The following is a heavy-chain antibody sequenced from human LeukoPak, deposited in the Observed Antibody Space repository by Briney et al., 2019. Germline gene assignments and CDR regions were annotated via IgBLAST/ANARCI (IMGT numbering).Heavy chain of an antibody. J-gene: IGHJ4*02. Sequence: PGGSLRLSCAASGFAFASYAMSWVRQAPGKGLEWVSAISGSGGTTYYVDSVKGRFTISRDNSENTPFLQLNSLRAEDTAVYYCAKDLLVDFWSGYPSWGQGTLVTVSS. D-gene: IGHD3-3*01. V-gene: IGHV3-23*01. CDR3: AKDLLVDFWSGYPS. CDR1: GFAFASYA. CDR2: ISGSGGTT.